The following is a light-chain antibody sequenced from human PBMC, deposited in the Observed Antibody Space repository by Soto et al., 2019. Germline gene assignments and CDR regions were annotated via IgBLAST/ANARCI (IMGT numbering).Light chain of an antibody. CDR1: RSVATN. Sequence: EMVMTQSPATLSVSPGERATLSCRASRSVATNLAWYQQTPGQAPRLLIYGASTRATALPPRFSASGSGTEFTLTISSLQSEDFAVYYCQQYNNWPETFGQGTKVDI. CDR3: QQYNNWPET. CDR2: GAS. J-gene: IGKJ1*01. V-gene: IGKV3-15*01.